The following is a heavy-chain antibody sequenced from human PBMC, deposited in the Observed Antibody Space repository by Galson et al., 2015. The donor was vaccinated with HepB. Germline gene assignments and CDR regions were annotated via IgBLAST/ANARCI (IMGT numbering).Heavy chain of an antibody. J-gene: IGHJ2*01. V-gene: IGHV1-18*04. CDR2: IGSNNVNP. Sequence: SVKVSCKASGFSFTTYGLSWVRQAPGQGLEWMGWIGSNNVNPNYALNVQGRVTMTTDTATNTAYMELRSLRSDDTAVYFCARKASDSGGWYGRWYFDVWGRGALIIVSS. D-gene: IGHD6-19*01. CDR1: GFSFTTYG. CDR3: ARKASDSGGWYGRWYFDV.